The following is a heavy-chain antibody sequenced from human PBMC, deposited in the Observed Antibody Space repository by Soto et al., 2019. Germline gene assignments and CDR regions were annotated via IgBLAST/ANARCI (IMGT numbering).Heavy chain of an antibody. CDR1: GGTFSSYA. J-gene: IGHJ6*02. V-gene: IGHV1-69*13. Sequence: SVKLSCKASGGTFSSYAISWVRQAPGQGLEWMGGIIPIFGTANYAQKFQGRVTITADESTSTAYMELSSLRSEDTAVYYCGNYYDSSGMRYYYYGMDVWGQGTTVTVSS. CDR2: IIPIFGTA. CDR3: GNYYDSSGMRYYYYGMDV. D-gene: IGHD3-22*01.